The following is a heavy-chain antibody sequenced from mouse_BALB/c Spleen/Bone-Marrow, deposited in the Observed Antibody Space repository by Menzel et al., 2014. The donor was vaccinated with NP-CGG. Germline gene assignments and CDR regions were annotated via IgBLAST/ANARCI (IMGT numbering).Heavy chain of an antibody. V-gene: IGHV14-3*02. CDR1: GFNIKDTY. D-gene: IGHD1-1*01. J-gene: IGHJ1*01. Sequence: EVMLVESGAELVKPGASVKLSCTASGFNIKDTYMHRVKQRPEQGLEWIGRIDPANGNTKYDPKFQGKATITADTSSNTAYLQLSSLTSEDTAVYYCARGGSSYGWYFDVWGAGTTVTVSS. CDR3: ARGGSSYGWYFDV. CDR2: IDPANGNT.